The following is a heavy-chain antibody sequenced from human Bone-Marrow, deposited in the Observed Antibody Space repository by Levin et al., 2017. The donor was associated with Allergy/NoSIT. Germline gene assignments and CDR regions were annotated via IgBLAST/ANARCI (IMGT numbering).Heavy chain of an antibody. D-gene: IGHD6-19*01. CDR3: AKGRGWYESPVDY. CDR1: GFTFSSYA. V-gene: IGHV3-23*01. CDR2: ISGSGGST. J-gene: IGHJ4*02. Sequence: LSLTCAASGFTFSSYAMSWVRQAPGKGLEWVSAISGSGGSTYYADSVKGRFTISRDNSKNTLYLQMNSLRAEDTAVYYCAKGRGWYESPVDYWGQGTLVTVSS.